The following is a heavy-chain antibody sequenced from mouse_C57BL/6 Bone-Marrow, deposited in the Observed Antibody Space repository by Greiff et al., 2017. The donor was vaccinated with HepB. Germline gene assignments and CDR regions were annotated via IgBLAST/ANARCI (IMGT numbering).Heavy chain of an antibody. CDR2: IYPSDSET. Sequence: QVQLQQPGAELVRPGSSVKLSCKASGYTFTSYWMDWVKQRPGQGLEWIGNIYPSDSETHYNQKFKDKATLTVDKSSSTAYMQLSSLTSEDSAVYYCAHITTVVEGDYWGQGTTLTVSS. CDR1: GYTFTSYW. CDR3: AHITTVVEGDY. J-gene: IGHJ2*01. V-gene: IGHV1-61*01. D-gene: IGHD1-1*01.